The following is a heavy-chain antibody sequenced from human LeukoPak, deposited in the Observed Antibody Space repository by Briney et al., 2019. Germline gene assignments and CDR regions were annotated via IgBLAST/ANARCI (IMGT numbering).Heavy chain of an antibody. D-gene: IGHD2-2*01. CDR1: GDSISSGSYY. J-gene: IGHJ4*02. V-gene: IGHV4-61*02. Sequence: KPSQTLSLTCTVSGDSISSGSYYWSWLRQPAGKGLEWIGRIYTSGITNYNPSLNSRVTVSVDTSKNQFSLKLSSVTAADTAVYYCARAFYCSSTCCRRAHYLDYWGQGTLVTVSS. CDR3: ARAFYCSSTCCRRAHYLDY. CDR2: IYTSGIT.